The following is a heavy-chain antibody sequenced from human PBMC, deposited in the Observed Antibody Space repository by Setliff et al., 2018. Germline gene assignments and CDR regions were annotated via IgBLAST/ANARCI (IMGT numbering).Heavy chain of an antibody. D-gene: IGHD3-16*01. Sequence: SDTLSLTCRVYGESFSNNYWSWIRQPPGKGLEWIGYIYHNGNTNFNPSLRSRVNMSVDTSNNQFVLNLKAVTAADTAVYYCARDRTAYPYGLDVWGQGTTVTVSS. CDR2: IYHNGNT. V-gene: IGHV4-59*01. J-gene: IGHJ6*02. CDR1: GESFSNNY. CDR3: ARDRTAYPYGLDV.